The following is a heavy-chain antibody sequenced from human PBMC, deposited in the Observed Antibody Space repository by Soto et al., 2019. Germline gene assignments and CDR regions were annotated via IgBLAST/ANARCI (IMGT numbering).Heavy chain of an antibody. D-gene: IGHD3-10*01. CDR2: IHYSGST. J-gene: IGHJ4*02. V-gene: IGHV4-30-4*01. CDR3: ARSPKGLGNFDY. CDR1: GASISSGGAYY. Sequence: QVQLQESGPGLVKPSQTLSLTCAVSGASISSGGAYYWSWIRQSRGKGLEWIGYIHYSGSTYYNSSLKSRVTMSVDTAKNRFSLKVSSVTAADTAVYYCARSPKGLGNFDYWGQGTLVTVSS.